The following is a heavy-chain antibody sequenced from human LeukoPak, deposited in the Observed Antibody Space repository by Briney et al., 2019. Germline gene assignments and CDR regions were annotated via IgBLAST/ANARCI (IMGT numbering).Heavy chain of an antibody. CDR1: GFTASSNG. CDR3: ARDRETTTAMDV. Sequence: PGGSLRLSCTASGFTASSNGMNWVRQAPGKGLEWVSYITSSSSTIYYADSVKGRFTISRDNAKNSLYLQMNSLRAEDTAVYYCARDRETTTAMDVWGKGTTVTVSS. J-gene: IGHJ6*03. D-gene: IGHD1-7*01. CDR2: ITSSSSTI. V-gene: IGHV3-48*01.